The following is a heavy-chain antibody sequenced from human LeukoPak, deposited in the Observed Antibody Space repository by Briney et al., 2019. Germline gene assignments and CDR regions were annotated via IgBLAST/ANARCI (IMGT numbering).Heavy chain of an antibody. CDR1: GYTFTGYY. CDR3: ARDQGRYSTGTDAFDI. D-gene: IGHD1-26*01. CDR2: INPNSGGT. V-gene: IGHV1-2*02. J-gene: IGHJ3*02. Sequence: ASVNVSCKASGYTFTGYYMHWVRQAPGQGLEWMDWINPNSGGTHYAQKFQGRVTMTRDTSITTAYLELTRLRSDDAAVYYCARDQGRYSTGTDAFDIWGQGTMVTVSS.